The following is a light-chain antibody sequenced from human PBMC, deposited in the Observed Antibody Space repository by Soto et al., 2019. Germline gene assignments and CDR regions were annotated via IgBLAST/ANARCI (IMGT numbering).Light chain of an antibody. CDR1: QSVSSSY. V-gene: IGKV3-20*01. CDR3: QQYGSSLLFT. Sequence: EIVLTQSPGTLSLSPGERATLSCRASQSVSSSYLAWYQQKPGQAPRLLIYGASNRATGIPDRFSGSGSGTDFIVTISRLEPEDSAVYYCQQYGSSLLFTFGPGTKVDIK. CDR2: GAS. J-gene: IGKJ3*01.